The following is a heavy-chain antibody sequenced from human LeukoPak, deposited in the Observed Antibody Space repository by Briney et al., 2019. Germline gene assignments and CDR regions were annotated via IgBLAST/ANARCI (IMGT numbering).Heavy chain of an antibody. CDR3: ASIAAAGADY. Sequence: ASVKVSCKASGGTFSSYAISWVRQAPGQGLEWMGGIIPIFGTANYAQKFQGRVTITADESTSTAYMELSSLRSEDTAVYYRASIAAAGADYWGQGTLVTVSS. V-gene: IGHV1-69*13. CDR2: IIPIFGTA. D-gene: IGHD6-13*01. CDR1: GGTFSSYA. J-gene: IGHJ4*02.